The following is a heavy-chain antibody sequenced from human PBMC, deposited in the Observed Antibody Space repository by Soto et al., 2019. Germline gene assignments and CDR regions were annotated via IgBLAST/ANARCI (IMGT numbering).Heavy chain of an antibody. D-gene: IGHD6-19*01. CDR2: ISYSGST. Sequence: QVQLQESGPGLVKPSETLSLTCTVSGGSVSSGTYYWSWIRQPPGKGLEWIGYISYSGSTNYNPSLKSRVXXSXDTXNNQFSLKLSSVTAADTAVYYCARAGSIGWYYFDYWGQGTLVTVSS. CDR3: ARAGSIGWYYFDY. V-gene: IGHV4-61*01. CDR1: GGSVSSGTYY. J-gene: IGHJ4*02.